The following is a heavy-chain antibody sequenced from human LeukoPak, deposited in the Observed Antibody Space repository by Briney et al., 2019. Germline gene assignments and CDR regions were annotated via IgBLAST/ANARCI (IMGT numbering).Heavy chain of an antibody. J-gene: IGHJ4*02. CDR3: ARATFGEPPNTDY. CDR1: GFTFSSYW. Sequence: GGSLRLSCAASGFTFSSYWMHWVRQAPGKGLVWVSRINSDGSGTSYADSVKGRFTISRDNAKNTLCLQMNSLRAEDTAVYYCARATFGEPPNTDYWGQGTLVTVSS. D-gene: IGHD3-10*01. CDR2: INSDGSGT. V-gene: IGHV3-74*01.